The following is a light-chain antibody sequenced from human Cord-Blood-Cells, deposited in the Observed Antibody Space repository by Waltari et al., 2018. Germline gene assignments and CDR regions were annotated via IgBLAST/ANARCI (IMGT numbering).Light chain of an antibody. V-gene: IGKV3-15*01. Sequence: EIVMPQSPATLSVSPGERATLSCRASQSVSSNLAWYQQKPGQAPRLLIYGASTRATCIPARFSGSGSGTEFTLTISSLQSEDFAVYYCQQYNNWPYTFGQGTKLEIK. CDR1: QSVSSN. CDR3: QQYNNWPYT. CDR2: GAS. J-gene: IGKJ2*01.